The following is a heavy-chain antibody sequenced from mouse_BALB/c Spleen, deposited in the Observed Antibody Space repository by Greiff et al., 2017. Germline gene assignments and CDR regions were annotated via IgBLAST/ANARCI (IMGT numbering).Heavy chain of an antibody. CDR1: GFTFSSFG. D-gene: IGHD1-1*01. CDR3: ARWGGSSYFDY. CDR2: ISSGSSTI. V-gene: IGHV5-17*02. Sequence: DVMLVESGGGLVQPGGSRKLSCAASGFTFSSFGMHWVRQAPEKGLEWVAYISSGSSTIYYADTVKGRFTISRDNPKNTLFLQMTSLRSEDTAMYYCARWGGSSYFDYWGQGTTLTVSS. J-gene: IGHJ2*01.